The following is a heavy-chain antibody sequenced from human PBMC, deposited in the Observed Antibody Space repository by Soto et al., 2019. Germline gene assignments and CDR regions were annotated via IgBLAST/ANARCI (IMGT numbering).Heavy chain of an antibody. CDR2: IYNSGST. V-gene: IGHV4-59*12. J-gene: IGHJ6*02. D-gene: IGHD4-4*01. Sequence: SETVSLTCTVSPRAISCYYWRWIRPPPGKGLELIGYIYNSGSTNYNTSRKSRVSISADTSKNQFTLKLSSVNAADTDVYYCARVASNYYYYGMDVWGQGTTVTVSS. CDR1: PRAISCYY. CDR3: ARVASNYYYYGMDV.